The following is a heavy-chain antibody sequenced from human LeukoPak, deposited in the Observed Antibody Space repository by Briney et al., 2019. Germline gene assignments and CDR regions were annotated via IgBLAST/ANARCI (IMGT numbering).Heavy chain of an antibody. CDR1: GYTFDNYG. CDR2: INAYSGDT. Sequence: ASVKVSCKASGYTFDNYGITWARQAPGQGLEWVGWINAYSGDTSYAQKFQGRVTLTTDTSTSTVSMELRSLKFDDSGMFYCARTSQTKEGSRVFDNCGQGTLVSVSS. J-gene: IGHJ4*02. CDR3: ARTSQTKEGSRVFDN. D-gene: IGHD5-24*01. V-gene: IGHV1-18*01.